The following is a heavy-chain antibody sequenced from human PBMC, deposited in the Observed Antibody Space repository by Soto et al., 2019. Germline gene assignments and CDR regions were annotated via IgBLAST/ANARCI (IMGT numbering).Heavy chain of an antibody. V-gene: IGHV3-23*01. CDR2: ISGTGGST. CDR3: AKHLADRYHFDY. Sequence: LRLSCAASGFTFNYYAISWVRQAPGKGLEWVSAISGTGGSTYYADSAKGRFTISGDNSKDTLYLQMNSLRAEDTAVYYCAKHLADRYHFDYCGLGTPVTVSS. D-gene: IGHD1-1*01. J-gene: IGHJ4*02. CDR1: GFTFNYYA.